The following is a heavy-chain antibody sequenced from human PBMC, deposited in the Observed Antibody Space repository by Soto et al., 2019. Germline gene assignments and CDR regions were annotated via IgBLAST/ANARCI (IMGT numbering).Heavy chain of an antibody. CDR1: GSSIRTYY. V-gene: IGHV4-59*08. D-gene: IGHD2-15*01. J-gene: IGHJ3*01. Sequence: SETLSLTCTVSGSSIRTYYWSWIRQPPGKGLEYIGYIYYSGSTNYNPSLKSRVTISVDTSKNQFSLKLSSVTAADTAVYYCARQGGCSGGSCYLKEAFDVWGQGTMVTASS. CDR3: ARQGGCSGGSCYLKEAFDV. CDR2: IYYSGST.